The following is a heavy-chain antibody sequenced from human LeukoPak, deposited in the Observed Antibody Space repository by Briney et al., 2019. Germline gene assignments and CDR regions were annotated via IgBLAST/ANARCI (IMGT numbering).Heavy chain of an antibody. CDR3: ARDFPYCSSTSCYNNWFDP. V-gene: IGHV3-21*01. J-gene: IGHJ5*02. Sequence: GGSLRLSCAASGFTFSSYSMNWVRQAPGKGLEWVSSISSSGSYIYYADSVKGRFTISRDNAKNSLYLQMNSLRAEDTAVYYCARDFPYCSSTSCYNNWFDPWGQGTLVTVSS. CDR1: GFTFSSYS. CDR2: ISSSGSYI. D-gene: IGHD2-2*02.